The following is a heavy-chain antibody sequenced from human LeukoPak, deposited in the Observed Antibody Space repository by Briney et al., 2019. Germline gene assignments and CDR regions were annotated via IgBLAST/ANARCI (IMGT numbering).Heavy chain of an antibody. CDR2: IYENGGTT. CDR1: GFTFRSHA. Sequence: GGSLRLSCVGSGFTFRSHAMSWVRQAPEKGLEFVSGIYENGGTTYYADSVKGRFSISRDNSKNTLYLQMNSLRAEDTAVYYCAKDGLPGITMIVVVDYYFDYWGQGTLVTVSS. J-gene: IGHJ4*02. CDR3: AKDGLPGITMIVVVDYYFDY. D-gene: IGHD3-22*01. V-gene: IGHV3-23*01.